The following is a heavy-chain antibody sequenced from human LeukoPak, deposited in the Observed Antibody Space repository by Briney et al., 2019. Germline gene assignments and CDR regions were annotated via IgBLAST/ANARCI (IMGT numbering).Heavy chain of an antibody. Sequence: ASVTVSCTASGYTFTSYGISWVRQAPGQGLEWMGWISAYNGNTNYAQKLQGRVTTTTDTSTSTAYMELRSLRSDDTAVYYCARDLVVVPAAGDDAFDIWGQGTMVTVSS. D-gene: IGHD2-2*01. J-gene: IGHJ3*02. CDR2: ISAYNGNT. CDR1: GYTFTSYG. CDR3: ARDLVVVPAAGDDAFDI. V-gene: IGHV1-18*01.